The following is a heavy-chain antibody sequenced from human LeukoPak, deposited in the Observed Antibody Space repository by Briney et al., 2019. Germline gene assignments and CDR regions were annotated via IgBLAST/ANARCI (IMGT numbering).Heavy chain of an antibody. CDR2: IIPILGIA. D-gene: IGHD6-19*01. CDR3: ARAVAGTTIDAFDI. J-gene: IGHJ3*02. Sequence: RASVKVSCKASGGTFSSYAISWVRQAPGQGLEWMGRIIPILGIANYAQKFQGRVTITADKSTSTAYMELSSLRSEDTAVYYCARAVAGTTIDAFDIWGQGTMVTVSS. CDR1: GGTFSSYA. V-gene: IGHV1-69*04.